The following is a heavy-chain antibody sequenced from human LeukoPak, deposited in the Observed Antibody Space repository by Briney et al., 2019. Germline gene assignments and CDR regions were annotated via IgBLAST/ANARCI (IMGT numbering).Heavy chain of an antibody. D-gene: IGHD4-17*01. Sequence: SETLSLTCTVSGGSISSYYWSWIRQPPGKGLEWIGYIYYSGSTNYNPSLKSRVTISVDTSKNQFSLKLSSVTAADTAVYYCVRLGLPYGDYYYYGMDVWGQGTTVTVSS. J-gene: IGHJ6*02. CDR2: IYYSGST. V-gene: IGHV4-59*01. CDR1: GGSISSYY. CDR3: VRLGLPYGDYYYYGMDV.